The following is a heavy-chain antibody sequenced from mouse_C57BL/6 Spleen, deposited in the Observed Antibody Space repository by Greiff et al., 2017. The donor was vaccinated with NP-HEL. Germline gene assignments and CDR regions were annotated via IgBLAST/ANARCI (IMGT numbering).Heavy chain of an antibody. CDR3: AREGHYDGAWFAY. V-gene: IGHV1-55*01. CDR1: GYTFTSYW. J-gene: IGHJ3*01. CDR2: IYPGSGST. D-gene: IGHD2-3*01. Sequence: QVQLKQPGAELVKPGASVKMSCKASGYTFTSYWITWVKQRPGQGLEWIGDIYPGSGSTNYNEKFKSKATLTVDTSSSTAYMQLSSLTSEDSAVYYCAREGHYDGAWFAYWGQGTLVTVSA.